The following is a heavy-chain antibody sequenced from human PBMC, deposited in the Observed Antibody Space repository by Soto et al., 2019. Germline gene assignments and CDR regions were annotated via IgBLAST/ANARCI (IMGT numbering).Heavy chain of an antibody. V-gene: IGHV1-69*12. CDR3: ARGDATKIVVTTYYGMDV. CDR1: GGSLSNYG. CDR2: IIPVFGTA. Sequence: QVQLVQSGAEVKKPGSSVKVSCKASGGSLSNYGISWVRQAPGQGLEWMGGIIPVFGTANYAQKFQGRVKITADESTSIVYMDVTSLRSEDPAVYYCARGDATKIVVTTYYGMDVWGQGTTVTVSS. J-gene: IGHJ6*02. D-gene: IGHD4-17*01.